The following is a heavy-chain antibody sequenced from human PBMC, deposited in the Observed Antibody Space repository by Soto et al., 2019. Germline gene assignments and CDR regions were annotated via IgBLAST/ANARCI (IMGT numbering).Heavy chain of an antibody. V-gene: IGHV1-58*02. CDR3: AAVFPLRGEDVYFDY. Sequence: SVKVSCKASGFTFTSSAMQWVRQARGQRLEWIGWIVVGSGNTNYAQKFQERVTITRDMSTSTAYMELSSLRSEDTAVYYCAAVFPLRGEDVYFDYWGQRTLVTVSS. D-gene: IGHD4-17*01. CDR1: GFTFTSSA. J-gene: IGHJ4*02. CDR2: IVVGSGNT.